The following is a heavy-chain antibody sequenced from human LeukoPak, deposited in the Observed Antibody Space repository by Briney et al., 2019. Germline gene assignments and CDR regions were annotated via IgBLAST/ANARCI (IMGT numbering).Heavy chain of an antibody. J-gene: IGHJ4*02. Sequence: PSGTLSLTCAVSGGSISSSNWWSWVRQPPGQGLEWIGEIYHSGSTNYNPSLKSRVTISVDKSKNQFSLKLSSVTAADTAVYYCAIHKYYYGSGSSTYFDYWGQGTLVTVSS. CDR1: GGSISSSNW. CDR2: IYHSGST. D-gene: IGHD3-10*01. CDR3: AIHKYYYGSGSSTYFDY. V-gene: IGHV4-4*02.